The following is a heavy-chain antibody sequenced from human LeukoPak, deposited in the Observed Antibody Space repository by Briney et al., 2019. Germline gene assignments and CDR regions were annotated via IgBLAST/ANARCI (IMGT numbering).Heavy chain of an antibody. CDR2: ISAGGGST. CDR3: AKHTYYYGSGTHLDY. V-gene: IGHV3-23*01. D-gene: IGHD3-10*01. J-gene: IGHJ4*02. CDR1: GFTFSNYG. Sequence: GGSLRLSCAASGFTFSNYGMSWVRQAPGKGLGWVSTISAGGGSTYYADSVTGRFTISRDNSKNTLYLQMNSLRAEDTAVYYCAKHTYYYGSGTHLDYWGQGTLVTVSS.